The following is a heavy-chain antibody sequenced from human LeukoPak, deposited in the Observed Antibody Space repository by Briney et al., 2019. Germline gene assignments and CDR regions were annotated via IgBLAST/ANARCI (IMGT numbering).Heavy chain of an antibody. CDR1: GFTFSNYA. CDR2: ITTSGGST. V-gene: IGHV3-23*01. Sequence: PGGSLRLSCAASGFTFSNYAMSWVRQAPGKGLEWVSAITTSGGSTYSADSVKGRFTISRDNPKNPLFLQMNTLRAENTAGFHFAHGYSNYGKSYYYYNMYVWGKGTTVTVSS. CDR3: AHGYSNYGKSYYYYNMYV. J-gene: IGHJ6*03. D-gene: IGHD4-11*01.